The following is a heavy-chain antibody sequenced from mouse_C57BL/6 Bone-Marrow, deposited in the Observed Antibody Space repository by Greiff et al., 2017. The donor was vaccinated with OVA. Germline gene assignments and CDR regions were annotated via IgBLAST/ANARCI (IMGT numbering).Heavy chain of an antibody. V-gene: IGHV1-82*01. Sequence: VKLQQSGPELVKPGASVKISCKASGYAFSSSWMNWVKQRPGKGLEWIGRIYPGDGDTNYNGKFKGKATLTADKSSSTAYMQLSSLTSEDSAVYVCARNGAYAMDYWGQGTSVTVSS. D-gene: IGHD1-1*01. CDR2: IYPGDGDT. J-gene: IGHJ4*01. CDR3: ARNGAYAMDY. CDR1: GYAFSSSW.